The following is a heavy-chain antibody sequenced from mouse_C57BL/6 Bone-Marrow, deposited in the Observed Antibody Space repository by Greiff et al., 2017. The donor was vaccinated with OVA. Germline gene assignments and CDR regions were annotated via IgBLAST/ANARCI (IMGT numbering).Heavy chain of an antibody. J-gene: IGHJ2*01. CDR2: ISSGGSYT. D-gene: IGHD2-4*01. V-gene: IGHV5-6*02. Sequence: EVMLVESGGDLVKPGGSLKLSCAASGFTFSSYGMSWVRQTPDKRLEWVATISSGGSYTYYPDSVKGRITISRDNANNTLYMKMSRLKSEDTAMYYGARRNDYDGYFDYWGQGTTLTVSS. CDR3: ARRNDYDGYFDY. CDR1: GFTFSSYG.